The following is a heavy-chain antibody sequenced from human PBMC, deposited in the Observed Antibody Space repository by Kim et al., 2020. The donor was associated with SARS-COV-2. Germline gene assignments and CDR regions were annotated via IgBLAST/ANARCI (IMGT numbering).Heavy chain of an antibody. CDR3: AKTATYYYDSSGYYDAFDI. D-gene: IGHD3-22*01. Sequence: SRVTISVDTSKNQFSLKLSSVTAADTAVYYCAKTATYYYDSSGYYDAFDIWGQGTMVTVSS. J-gene: IGHJ3*02. V-gene: IGHV4-34*01.